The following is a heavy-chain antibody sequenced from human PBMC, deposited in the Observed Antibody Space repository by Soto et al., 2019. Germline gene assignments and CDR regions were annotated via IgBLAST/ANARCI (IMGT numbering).Heavy chain of an antibody. CDR3: ANRSCSSTSCRYGIDV. CDR2: ISNSGGST. CDR1: GFTFSNYV. J-gene: IGHJ6*02. D-gene: IGHD2-2*01. V-gene: IGHV3-23*01. Sequence: EVLLLESGGGFVQPGGSLRLSCAASGFTFSNYVMTWVRQGPGKGLECVSTISNSGGSTDYADFVKGRFTISRDTSKHTRYLQMSSLIAQDTGVYYCANRSCSSTSCRYGIDVWGQGTTVTVSS.